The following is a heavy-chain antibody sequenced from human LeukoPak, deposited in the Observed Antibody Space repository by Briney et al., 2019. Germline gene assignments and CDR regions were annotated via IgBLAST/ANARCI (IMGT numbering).Heavy chain of an antibody. CDR2: INPNSGGT. V-gene: IGHV1-2*02. D-gene: IGHD3-10*01. Sequence: ASVKVCCKASGYTFTGYYMHWVRQAPGQGLEWMGWINPNSGGTNYAQKFQGRVTMTRDTSISTAYMELSRLRSDDTAVYYCARANYGSGSSAFDYWGQGTLVTVSS. CDR3: ARANYGSGSSAFDY. CDR1: GYTFTGYY. J-gene: IGHJ4*02.